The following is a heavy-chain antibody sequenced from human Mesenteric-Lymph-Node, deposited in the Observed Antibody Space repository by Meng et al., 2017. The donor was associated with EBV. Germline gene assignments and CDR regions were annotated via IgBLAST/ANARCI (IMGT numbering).Heavy chain of an antibody. CDR1: GGTFTGSA. D-gene: IGHD3-9*01. V-gene: IGHV1-69*05. Sequence: QGQLVQSGAEIKKPGSSVTVSCKISGGTFTGSAINWVRQAPGQGLDWMGDIIPIFRTPDYAQKVQDRVTMTTDTSTSTAYMELRSLRSDDTAVYYCARVLGMFRYFDWYVDNWGQGTLVTVSS. CDR2: IIPIFRTP. J-gene: IGHJ4*02. CDR3: ARVLGMFRYFDWYVDN.